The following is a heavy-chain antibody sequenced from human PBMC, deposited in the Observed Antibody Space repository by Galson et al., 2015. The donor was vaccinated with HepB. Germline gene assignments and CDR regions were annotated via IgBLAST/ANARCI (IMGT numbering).Heavy chain of an antibody. Sequence: SVKVSCKASGYTFTSYGISWVRQAPGQGLEWMGWVSVPNGNTNYAQKFQGRVTMTTDTSTSTGYMELRSLRSDDTAVYYCARDPAIYIAAPGAGYLQHWGQGTLVTVSS. CDR3: ARDPAIYIAAPGAGYLQH. CDR2: VSVPNGNT. V-gene: IGHV1-18*04. J-gene: IGHJ1*01. D-gene: IGHD6-13*01. CDR1: GYTFTSYG.